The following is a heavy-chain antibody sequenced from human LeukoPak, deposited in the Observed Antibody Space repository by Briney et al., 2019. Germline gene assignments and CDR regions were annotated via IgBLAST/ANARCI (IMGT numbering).Heavy chain of an antibody. CDR2: ISSSGSTI. Sequence: PGGSLRLSCAASGFTFSDYYMSWIRQAPGKGLEWVSYISSSGSTIYYADSVKGRFTISRDNAKNSLYLQMNSLRAEDTAVYYCARSLVGGYYYYYYYMDVWGKGTTVTISS. V-gene: IGHV3-11*04. J-gene: IGHJ6*03. CDR3: ARSLVGGYYYYYYYMDV. CDR1: GFTFSDYY. D-gene: IGHD2-15*01.